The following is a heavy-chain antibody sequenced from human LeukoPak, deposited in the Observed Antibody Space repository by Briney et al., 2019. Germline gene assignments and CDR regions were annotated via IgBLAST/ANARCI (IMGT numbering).Heavy chain of an antibody. CDR3: GRAQGDTAMAPIAY. D-gene: IGHD5-18*01. J-gene: IGHJ4*02. Sequence: GSLRLSCAASGFTFSSYAMSGVRQAPGKGLEWVSAISGSGGSTYYADSVKGRFTISRDNAKNSLYLQMNSLRAEDTAVYYCGRAQGDTAMAPIAYWGQATLATAPS. CDR1: GFTFSSYA. CDR2: ISGSGGST. V-gene: IGHV3-23*01.